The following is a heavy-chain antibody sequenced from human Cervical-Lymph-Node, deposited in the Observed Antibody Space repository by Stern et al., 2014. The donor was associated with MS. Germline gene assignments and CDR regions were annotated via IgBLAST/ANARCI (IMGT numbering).Heavy chain of an antibody. D-gene: IGHD6-13*01. CDR2: FHHSGST. V-gene: IGHV4-38-2*02. Sequence: QLQLQESGPGLVKPSETLSLTCSVSGYSISSGYYWGWIRQPPGKGLEWIGNFHHSGSTHYNPSLKSRVTISVDTSKNQFSLKLSSVTAADTAVYYCAREEQQLIHGNWFDPWGQGTLVTVSS. J-gene: IGHJ5*02. CDR3: AREEQQLIHGNWFDP. CDR1: GYSISSGYY.